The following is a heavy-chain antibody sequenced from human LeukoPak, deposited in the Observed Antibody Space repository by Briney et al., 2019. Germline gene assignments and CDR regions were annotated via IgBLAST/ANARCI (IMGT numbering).Heavy chain of an antibody. CDR1: GGTFISYA. V-gene: IGHV1-69*05. D-gene: IGHD6-6*01. J-gene: IGHJ4*02. CDR2: IIPIFGTA. Sequence: SVNVSCKAAGGTFISYAISWVRQAPGQGLEWMGGIIPIFGTANYEQKFQGRVTITTDESTSTAYMELSSLRSEETAVYYCALLSSIAARVDYWGQGTLVTVSS. CDR3: ALLSSIAARVDY.